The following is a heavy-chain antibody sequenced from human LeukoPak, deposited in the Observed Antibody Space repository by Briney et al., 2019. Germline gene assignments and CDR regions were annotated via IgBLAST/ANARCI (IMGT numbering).Heavy chain of an antibody. CDR1: GFTFSSYA. CDR3: AKETPTYSYGSRYFDY. CDR2: FSGSGGST. V-gene: IGHV3-23*01. J-gene: IGHJ4*02. D-gene: IGHD5-18*01. Sequence: PGGSLRLSCAASGFTFSSYALSWVRQAPGKGLEWVSAFSGSGGSTYYADSVKGRFTISRDNSKNTLYLEMNSLRAEDTAVYYCAKETPTYSYGSRYFDYWGQGTLVTVSS.